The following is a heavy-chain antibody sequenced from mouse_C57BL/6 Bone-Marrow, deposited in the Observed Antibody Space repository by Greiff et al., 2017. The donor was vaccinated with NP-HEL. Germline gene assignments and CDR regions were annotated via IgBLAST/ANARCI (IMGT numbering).Heavy chain of an antibody. CDR3: ARGGLY. Sequence: VQLQQSGAELVRPGSSVKMSCKTSGYTFTSYGINWVKQRPGQGLEWIGYIYIDNGYTEYNEKFKGKATLTSDTSSSTAYMQLSSLTSEDSAIYCCARGGLYRGQGTTLTVSS. CDR1: GYTFTSYG. V-gene: IGHV1-58*01. CDR2: IYIDNGYT. D-gene: IGHD3-3*01. J-gene: IGHJ2*01.